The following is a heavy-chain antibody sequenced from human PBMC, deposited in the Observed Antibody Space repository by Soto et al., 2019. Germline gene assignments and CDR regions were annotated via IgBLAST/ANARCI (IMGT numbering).Heavy chain of an antibody. CDR1: GGSFSGYY. V-gene: IGHV4-34*01. CDR2: INHSGST. CDR3: ARGLITGSHYSGGWYYFDS. J-gene: IGHJ4*02. D-gene: IGHD6-19*01. Sequence: PSETLSLTCAVYGGSFSGYYWSWIRQPPGKGLEWIGEINHSGSTNYNPSLKSRATISVDTSKNQFSLKLTSVTAADTAVYYCARGLITGSHYSGGWYYFDSWGQGTQVTVSS.